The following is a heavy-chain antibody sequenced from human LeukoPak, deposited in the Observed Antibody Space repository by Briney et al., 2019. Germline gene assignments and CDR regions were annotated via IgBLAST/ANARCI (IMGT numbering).Heavy chain of an antibody. CDR3: ARDLNSSGWYERYYYYMDV. V-gene: IGHV4-59*01. D-gene: IGHD6-19*01. CDR2: MYYSGST. J-gene: IGHJ6*03. Sequence: SETLSLTCSVSGGSISSYYWSWIRQPPGKGLEWIGYMYYSGSTNYNPSLKSRVTMSVDTSKNQFSLKLNSVTAADTAVYYCARDLNSSGWYERYYYYMDVWGKGTTVTISS. CDR1: GGSISSYY.